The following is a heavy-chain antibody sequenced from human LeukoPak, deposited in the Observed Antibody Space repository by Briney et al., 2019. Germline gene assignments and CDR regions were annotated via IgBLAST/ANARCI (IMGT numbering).Heavy chain of an antibody. CDR1: GFTVNNNY. J-gene: IGHJ4*02. Sequence: GGSLRPSCAASGFTVNNNYKNWVRQAPGKGLEWISVIYSGGRTYYADSVEGRFTISRDNSKNTVFLQMNSLRADDTAVYYCAREANFWSGQFDYWGQGTLVTVSS. D-gene: IGHD3-3*01. V-gene: IGHV3-53*05. CDR2: IYSGGRT. CDR3: AREANFWSGQFDY.